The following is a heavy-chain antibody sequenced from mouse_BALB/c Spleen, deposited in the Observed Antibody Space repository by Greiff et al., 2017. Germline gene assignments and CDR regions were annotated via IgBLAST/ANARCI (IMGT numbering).Heavy chain of an antibody. D-gene: IGHD1-1*01. Sequence: EVKLMESGGDLVKPGGSLKLSCAASGFTFSSYGMSWVRQTPDKRLEWVATISSGGSYTYYPDSVKGRFTISRDNAKNTLYLQMSSLKSEDTAMYYCASLYGSSPDAYWGQGTLVTVSA. V-gene: IGHV5-6*01. J-gene: IGHJ3*01. CDR3: ASLYGSSPDAY. CDR2: ISSGGSYT. CDR1: GFTFSSYG.